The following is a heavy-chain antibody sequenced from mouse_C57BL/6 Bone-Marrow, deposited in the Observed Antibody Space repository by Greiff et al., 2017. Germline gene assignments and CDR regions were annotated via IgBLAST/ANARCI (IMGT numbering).Heavy chain of an antibody. V-gene: IGHV1-9*01. CDR3: ARRRIYYYGSSYWYFDV. Sequence: VMLVESGAELMKPGASVKLSCKATGYTFTGYWIEWVKQRPGHGLEWIGEILPGSGSTNYNEKFKGKATFTADTSSNTAYMQLSSLTTEDSAIYYCARRRIYYYGSSYWYFDVWGTGTTVTVSS. CDR2: ILPGSGST. CDR1: GYTFTGYW. D-gene: IGHD1-1*01. J-gene: IGHJ1*03.